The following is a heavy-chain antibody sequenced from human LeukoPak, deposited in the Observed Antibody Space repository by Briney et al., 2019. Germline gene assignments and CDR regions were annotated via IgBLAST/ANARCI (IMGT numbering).Heavy chain of an antibody. J-gene: IGHJ4*02. V-gene: IGHV3-11*06. CDR3: ARDQGSGWWAY. CDR2: ISTTSTYT. Sequence: GSLRLSCASSGFAFSDYYMSWVRQAPGKGLEWVSYISTTSTYTEYADSVRGRFTISRDNAKNSLYLQMNSLRAEDTAVYYCARDQGSGWWAYWGQGTLVTVSS. D-gene: IGHD6-19*01. CDR1: GFAFSDYY.